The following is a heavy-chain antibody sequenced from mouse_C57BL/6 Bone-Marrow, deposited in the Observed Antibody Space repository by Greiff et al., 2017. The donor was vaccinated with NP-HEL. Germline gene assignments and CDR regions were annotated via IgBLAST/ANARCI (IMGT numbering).Heavy chain of an antibody. V-gene: IGHV5-16*01. CDR1: GFTFSDYY. D-gene: IGHD3-2*02. Sequence: EVKVEESEGGLVQPGSSMKLSCTASGFTFSDYYMAWVRQVPEKGLEWVANINYDGSSTYYLDSLKSRFIISRDNAKNILYLQMSSLKSEDTATYYCAREGDSSGYWFAYWGQGTLVTVSA. CDR2: INYDGSST. J-gene: IGHJ3*01. CDR3: AREGDSSGYWFAY.